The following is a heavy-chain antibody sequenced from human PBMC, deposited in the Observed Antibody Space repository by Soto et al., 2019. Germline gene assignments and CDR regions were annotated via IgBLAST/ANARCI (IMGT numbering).Heavy chain of an antibody. CDR2: IYSGGNT. CDR1: GFTISSNY. CDR3: TRAGYYCSGGSCYYYYDMDV. J-gene: IGHJ6*02. Sequence: GGSLRLSCAASGFTISSNYMNWVRQAPGKGLEWVSVIYSGGNTYYADSVKGRFTISRDNSKNTLYLQMNSLRAEDTAVYYCTRAGYYCSGGSCYYYYDMDVWGQGTTVTVSS. V-gene: IGHV3-66*01. D-gene: IGHD2-15*01.